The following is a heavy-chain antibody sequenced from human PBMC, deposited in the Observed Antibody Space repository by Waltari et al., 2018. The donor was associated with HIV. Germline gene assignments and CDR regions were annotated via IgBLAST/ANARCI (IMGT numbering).Heavy chain of an antibody. CDR1: GFYVTSPG. D-gene: IGHD3-10*01. Sequence: QVQLVESGGAVVQSGGSPGLSGGASGFYVTSPGMHWVRQAPGKGLEWVGVMSYDGKTYFSDDVKGRFTMSRDTSKNTMFLQMDRLKIDDRAVYYCARDLNMLYHGSGFDYWGPGTPVTV. V-gene: IGHV3-30*03. CDR2: MSYDGKT. CDR3: ARDLNMLYHGSGFDY. J-gene: IGHJ4*02.